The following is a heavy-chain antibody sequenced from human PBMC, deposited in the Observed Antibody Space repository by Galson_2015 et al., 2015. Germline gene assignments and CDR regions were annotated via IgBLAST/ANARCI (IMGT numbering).Heavy chain of an antibody. CDR2: INAGNGNT. D-gene: IGHD2-15*01. V-gene: IGHV1-3*01. Sequence: SVKVSCKASGYTFTSYAMHWVRQAPGQRLEWMGWINAGNGNTKYSQKFQGRVTITRDTSASTAYMELSSLRSEDTAVYYCAKGRACSGGSCVVDYWGQGTLVTVSS. CDR1: GYTFTSYA. J-gene: IGHJ4*02. CDR3: AKGRACSGGSCVVDY.